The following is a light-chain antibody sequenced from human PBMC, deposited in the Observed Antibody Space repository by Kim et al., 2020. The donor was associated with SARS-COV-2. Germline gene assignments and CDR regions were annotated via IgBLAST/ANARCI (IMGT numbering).Light chain of an antibody. CDR2: AAS. CDR3: QQANSFPPT. V-gene: IGKV1-12*01. J-gene: IGKJ4*01. CDR1: QGISIW. Sequence: SVSVGDRVTITCRASQGISIWLAWYQQKPGKAPKLLLYAASSLKSGVPSRFSGSGSGTDFTLTISSLQPEDFATYYCQQANSFPPTFGGGTKVDIK.